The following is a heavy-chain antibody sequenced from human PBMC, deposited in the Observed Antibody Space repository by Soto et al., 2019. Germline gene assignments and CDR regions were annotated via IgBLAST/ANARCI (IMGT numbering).Heavy chain of an antibody. CDR1: GYTFISYG. D-gene: IGHD5-18*01. Sequence: QVQLVQSGAEVKKPGASVKVSGKPSGYTFISYGITWVRQAPGQGLEWMGWVNIYEGTTNYAQKFQGRVTMTTDTSTSTVYLELRSLRSDDTAISYCARERGGYSYGDYWGQGTLVTVSS. CDR3: ARERGGYSYGDY. V-gene: IGHV1-18*01. CDR2: VNIYEGTT. J-gene: IGHJ4*02.